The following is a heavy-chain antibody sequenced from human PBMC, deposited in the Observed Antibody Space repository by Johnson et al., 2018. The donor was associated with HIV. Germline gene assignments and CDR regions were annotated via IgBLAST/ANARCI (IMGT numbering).Heavy chain of an antibody. Sequence: EVQLVESGGGLIQRGGSLRLSCVASDFSVSRYYMSLVRQAPGKGLEWVSVIRGGSTYYADSVKGRFTISRDRSKNTLYLQMNNLRAGDTAVYYCAKDGDAPASYGAFNIWGQGTMVTVSS. V-gene: IGHV3-53*01. D-gene: IGHD2-8*01. J-gene: IGHJ3*02. CDR2: IRGGST. CDR3: AKDGDAPASYGAFNI. CDR1: DFSVSRYY.